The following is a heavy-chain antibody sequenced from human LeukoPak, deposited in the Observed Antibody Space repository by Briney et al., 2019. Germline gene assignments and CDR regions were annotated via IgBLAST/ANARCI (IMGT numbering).Heavy chain of an antibody. Sequence: GGSLRLSCAASGFTFSSYAMGWVRQAPGKGLEWVSAITASGGNTYYADSVKGRFTISRDNSKNTLYLHMNSLRAEDTAVYYCAKDTWDYYDSSGYYFGAFDIWGQGTMVTVSS. CDR2: ITASGGNT. CDR3: AKDTWDYYDSSGYYFGAFDI. D-gene: IGHD3-22*01. CDR1: GFTFSSYA. V-gene: IGHV3-23*01. J-gene: IGHJ3*02.